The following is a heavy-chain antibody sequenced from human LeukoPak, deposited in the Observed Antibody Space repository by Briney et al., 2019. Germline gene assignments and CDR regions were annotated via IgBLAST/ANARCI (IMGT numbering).Heavy chain of an antibody. V-gene: IGHV3-23*01. Sequence: PGGSLRLSCAASGFTVSSNYMSWVRQAPGKGLEWVSVISASGRNTYYADSVKGRFNISRDNSKHTLYLQMNSLRAEDTAVYYCANPITLVRGVTIGDYWGQGTLVAVSS. CDR3: ANPITLVRGVTIGDY. D-gene: IGHD3-10*01. CDR2: ISASGRNT. CDR1: GFTVSSNY. J-gene: IGHJ4*02.